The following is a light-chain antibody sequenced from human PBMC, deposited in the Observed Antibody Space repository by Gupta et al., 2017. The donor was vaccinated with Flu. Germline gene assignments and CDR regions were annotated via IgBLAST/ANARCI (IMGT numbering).Light chain of an antibody. CDR2: EGS. CDR3: CSYAGSSTFGV. J-gene: IGLJ2*01. V-gene: IGLV2-23*03. CDR1: SSAVGSYNI. Sequence: QSALTQPASVSGSPGQSITISCTGTSSAVGSYNIVSWYQQHPGKAPKLMIYEGSKRPSGVAHRFSGSKSGNTASLTISGLQAEDEADYYCCSYAGSSTFGVFGGGTKLTVL.